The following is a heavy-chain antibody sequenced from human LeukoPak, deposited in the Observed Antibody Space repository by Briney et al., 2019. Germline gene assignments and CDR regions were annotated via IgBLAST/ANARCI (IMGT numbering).Heavy chain of an antibody. CDR1: GFTFSSYD. CDR3: ARDWYSYDAFDI. J-gene: IGHJ3*02. D-gene: IGHD5-18*01. V-gene: IGHV3-13*01. CDR2: IGTAGDT. Sequence: GGSLRLSCAASGFTFSSYDMHWVRQATGKGLEWVSAIGTAGDTYYPGSVKGRFTISRENAKNSLYLQMNSLRAEDTAVYYCARDWYSYDAFDIWGQGTMVTVSS.